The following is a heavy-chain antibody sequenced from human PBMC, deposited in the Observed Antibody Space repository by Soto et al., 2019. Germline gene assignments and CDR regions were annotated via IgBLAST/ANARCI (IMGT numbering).Heavy chain of an antibody. CDR2: IYHSGST. J-gene: IGHJ6*02. Sequence: KTSETLSLTCAVSGGSISSSNWWSWVRQPPGKGLEWIGEIYHSGSTNYNPSLKSRVTISVDKSKNQFSLKLSSVTAADTAVYYCARDREFLEWLGPEEYYYYGMDVWGQGTTVTVSS. CDR3: ARDREFLEWLGPEEYYYYGMDV. CDR1: GGSISSSNW. V-gene: IGHV4-4*02. D-gene: IGHD3-3*01.